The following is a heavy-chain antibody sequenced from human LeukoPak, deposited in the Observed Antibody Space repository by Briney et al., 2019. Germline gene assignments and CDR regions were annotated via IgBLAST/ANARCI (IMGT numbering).Heavy chain of an antibody. J-gene: IGHJ4*02. CDR1: GFTFSSYS. CDR3: ATDGDSGVVYYFDY. CDR2: ISSSSSSYI. D-gene: IGHD7-27*01. Sequence: GGSLRLSCAASGFTFSSYSMNWVRQAPGKGLEWVSSISSSSSSYIYYADSVKGRFTISRDNAKNSLYLQMNSLRAEDTAVYYCATDGDSGVVYYFDYWGQGTLVTVSS. V-gene: IGHV3-21*01.